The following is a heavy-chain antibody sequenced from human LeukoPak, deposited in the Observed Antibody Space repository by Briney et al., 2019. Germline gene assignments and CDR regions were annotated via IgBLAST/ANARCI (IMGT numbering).Heavy chain of an antibody. V-gene: IGHV5-51*01. CDR3: ARLVEQWLSDY. J-gene: IGHJ4*02. Sequence: GESLKISCKGSGYSFTSYWIGWVRQMPGKGLEWMGIIYPGDSDTRYSPSFQGRVTISADRSISTAYLQWSSLEASDTAMYYCARLVEQWLSDYWGQGTLVTVSS. CDR2: IYPGDSDT. D-gene: IGHD6-19*01. CDR1: GYSFTSYW.